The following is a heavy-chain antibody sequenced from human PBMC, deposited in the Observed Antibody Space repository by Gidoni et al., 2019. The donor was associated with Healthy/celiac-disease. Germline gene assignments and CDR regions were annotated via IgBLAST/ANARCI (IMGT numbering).Heavy chain of an antibody. V-gene: IGHV4-4*07. CDR1: GGSISSYY. J-gene: IGHJ6*03. CDR3: ARDRHSGYDYYYYYYMDV. D-gene: IGHD5-12*01. Sequence: QVQLQESGPGLVKPSETLSLTCTVSGGSISSYYWSWIRQPAGKGLEWIGRIYTSGSTNYNPSLKSRVTMSVDTSKNQFSLKLSSVTAADTAVYYCARDRHSGYDYYYYYYMDVWGKGTTVTVSS. CDR2: IYTSGST.